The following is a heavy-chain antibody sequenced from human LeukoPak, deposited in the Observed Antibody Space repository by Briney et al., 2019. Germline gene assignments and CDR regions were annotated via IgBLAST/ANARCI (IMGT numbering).Heavy chain of an antibody. J-gene: IGHJ4*02. CDR2: IYYSGST. V-gene: IGHV4-39*01. Sequence: SETLSLTCTVSGVTISSSSYYWGWIRQPPGKGLEWIVSIYYSGSTYYSPSLESRVTISVDTSKNQFSLKLSSVTAADTAVYYCARHWHYWGQGTLVTVSS. CDR1: GVTISSSSYY. CDR3: ARHWHY.